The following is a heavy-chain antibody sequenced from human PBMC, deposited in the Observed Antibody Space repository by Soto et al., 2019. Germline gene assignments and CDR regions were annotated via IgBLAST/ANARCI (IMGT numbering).Heavy chain of an antibody. D-gene: IGHD1-1*01. CDR3: ARQPATAKPEGVDF. J-gene: IGHJ4*02. V-gene: IGHV1-2*02. Sequence: ASVKVSCKASGYTFSDYYIHWVRQAPRQGLEWMGWINPNSGGTKYAPKFQGGVTMTRDTSITPAYMELSRLRSGDTAVYYCARQPATAKPEGVDFWGQGTLVTVSS. CDR1: GYTFSDYY. CDR2: INPNSGGT.